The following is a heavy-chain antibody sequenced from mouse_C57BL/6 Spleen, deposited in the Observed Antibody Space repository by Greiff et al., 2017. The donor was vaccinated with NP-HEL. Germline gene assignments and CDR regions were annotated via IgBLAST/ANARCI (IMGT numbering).Heavy chain of an antibody. D-gene: IGHD1-1*01. CDR1: GYTFTDYY. CDR2: INPNNGGT. Sequence: VQLQQSGPELVKPGASVKISCKASGYTFTDYYMNWVKQSHGKSLEWIGDINPNNGGTSYNQKFKGKATLTVDKSSSTAYMELRSLTSEDSAVYYCARQGLTDYAMDYWGQGTSVTVSS. CDR3: ARQGLTDYAMDY. J-gene: IGHJ4*01. V-gene: IGHV1-26*01.